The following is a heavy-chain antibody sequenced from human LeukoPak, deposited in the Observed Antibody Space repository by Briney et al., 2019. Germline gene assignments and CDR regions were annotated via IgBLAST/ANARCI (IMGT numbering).Heavy chain of an antibody. CDR2: IIPIFGTA. CDR3: ARVGGYDDIPYYYYYMDV. CDR1: GGTFSSYA. Sequence: SVKVSCKASGGTFSSYAISWVRQAPGQGLEWMGGIIPIFGTANYAQKFQGRVTITADESTSTAYMELSSLRSEDTAVHYCARVGGYDDIPYYYYYMDVWGKGTTVTVSS. J-gene: IGHJ6*03. V-gene: IGHV1-69*13. D-gene: IGHD5-12*01.